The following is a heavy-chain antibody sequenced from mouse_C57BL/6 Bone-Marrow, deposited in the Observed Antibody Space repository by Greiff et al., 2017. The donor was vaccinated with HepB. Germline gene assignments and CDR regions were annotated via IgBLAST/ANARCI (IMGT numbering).Heavy chain of an antibody. CDR3: ARTLYYYGSSYSYFDC. CDR2: IDPSDSYT. CDR1: GYTFTSYW. J-gene: IGHJ2*01. D-gene: IGHD1-1*01. V-gene: IGHV1-50*01. Sequence: QVQLQQPGAELVKPGASVKLSCKASGYTFTSYWMQWVKQRPGQGLEWIGEIDPSDSYTNYNQKFKGKATLTVDTSSSTAYMQLSSLTSEDSAVYYCARTLYYYGSSYSYFDCWGQGTTLTVSS.